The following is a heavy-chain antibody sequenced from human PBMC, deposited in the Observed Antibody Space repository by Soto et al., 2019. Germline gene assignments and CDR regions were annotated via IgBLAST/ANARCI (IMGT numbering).Heavy chain of an antibody. J-gene: IGHJ4*02. D-gene: IGHD6-13*01. Sequence: QVQLVQSGAEVKKPGSSVKVSCKASGGTVSSYAISWVRQAPGQGLEWMGGIIPIFGTANYAQKFQGRVTITADESTGTAHMELSSLRSEDTAVYYCARSLFLSSSWPKIPFFDYWGQGTLVTVSS. CDR3: ARSLFLSSSWPKIPFFDY. CDR2: IIPIFGTA. CDR1: GGTVSSYA. V-gene: IGHV1-69*01.